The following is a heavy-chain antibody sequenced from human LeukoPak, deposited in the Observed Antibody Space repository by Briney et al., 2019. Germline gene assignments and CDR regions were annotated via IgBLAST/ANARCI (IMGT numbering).Heavy chain of an antibody. CDR2: ISYDGSNK. CDR1: GFTFSSYT. CDR3: AKADFDY. Sequence: GGSLRLSCAASGFTFSSYTMHWIRQAPGKGLEWVAVISYDGSNKYYADSVKGRFTISRDNSKNTLYLQMNSLRAEDTAVYYCAKADFDYWGQGTLVTVSS. J-gene: IGHJ4*02. V-gene: IGHV3-30*18.